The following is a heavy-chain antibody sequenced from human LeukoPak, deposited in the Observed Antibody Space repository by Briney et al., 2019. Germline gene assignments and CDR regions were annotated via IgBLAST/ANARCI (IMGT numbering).Heavy chain of an antibody. CDR1: GFTFNRYN. Sequence: GGSLRLSCAASGFTFNRYNMNWVRRAPGRGLEWVSSISTSSSYIYYADSVRGRFTISRDNAKNSLYLQMNSLRAEDTAVYSCARGADGVSSNSRGWFDPWGQGTLVTVSS. V-gene: IGHV3-21*01. CDR3: ARGADGVSSNSRGWFDP. J-gene: IGHJ5*02. CDR2: ISTSSSYI. D-gene: IGHD2-15*01.